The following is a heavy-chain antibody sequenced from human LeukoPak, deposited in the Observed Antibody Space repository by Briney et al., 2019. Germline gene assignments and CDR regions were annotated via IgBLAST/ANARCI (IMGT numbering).Heavy chain of an antibody. V-gene: IGHV4-39*07. D-gene: IGHD3-10*01. CDR1: GDSVSSSAYY. Sequence: SETLSLTCTVSGDSVSSSAYYWGWVRRPPGKGLEWIGTIYYSGSPYYNPSLKSRVTISVDTSKNQFSLKLSSVTAADTAVYYCARVMGITMVRLNNWFDPWGQGTLVTVSS. J-gene: IGHJ5*02. CDR2: IYYSGSP. CDR3: ARVMGITMVRLNNWFDP.